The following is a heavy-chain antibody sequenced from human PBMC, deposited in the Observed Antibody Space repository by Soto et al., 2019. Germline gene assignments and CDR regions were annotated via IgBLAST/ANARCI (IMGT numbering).Heavy chain of an antibody. Sequence: GESLKISCKGSGYSFTNYWIGWVRQMPGKGLEWMGIIYAGDSDTRCSPSFQGQVTISVDKSISTAYLHCSSLKASDTAMYYCARGSGGMGNPFDYWGQGTLVTVSS. CDR3: ARGSGGMGNPFDY. CDR1: GYSFTNYW. CDR2: IYAGDSDT. D-gene: IGHD6-13*01. J-gene: IGHJ4*02. V-gene: IGHV5-51*01.